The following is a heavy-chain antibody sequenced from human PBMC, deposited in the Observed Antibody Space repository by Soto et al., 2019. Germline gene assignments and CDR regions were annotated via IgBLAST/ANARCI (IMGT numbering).Heavy chain of an antibody. CDR2: ISSSSSYI. J-gene: IGHJ6*02. D-gene: IGHD2-21*02. V-gene: IGHV3-21*01. Sequence: EVQLVESGGGLVKPGGSLRLSCAASGFTFSSYSMNWVRQAPGKGLEWVSSISSSSSYIYYADSVKGRFTISRDNAKNSLYLQMNSLRAEDTAVYYCARDQRPRLEHIVVVTAITYYGMDVWGQGTTVTVSS. CDR1: GFTFSSYS. CDR3: ARDQRPRLEHIVVVTAITYYGMDV.